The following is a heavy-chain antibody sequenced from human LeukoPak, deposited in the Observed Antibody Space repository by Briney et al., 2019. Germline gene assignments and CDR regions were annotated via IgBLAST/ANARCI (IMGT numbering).Heavy chain of an antibody. CDR3: ASSDHSTLLWFGELFDAFDI. V-gene: IGHV3-30-3*01. J-gene: IGHJ3*02. Sequence: GGSLRLSCAASGFTFSSYAMHWVRQAPGKGLEWVAVISYDGSNKYYADSVKGRFTISRDNSKNTLYLQMNSLRAEDTAVYYCASSDHSTLLWFGELFDAFDIWGQGTMVTVSS. CDR1: GFTFSSYA. D-gene: IGHD3-10*01. CDR2: ISYDGSNK.